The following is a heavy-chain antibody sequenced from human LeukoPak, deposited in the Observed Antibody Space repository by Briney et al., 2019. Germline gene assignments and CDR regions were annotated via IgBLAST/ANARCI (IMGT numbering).Heavy chain of an antibody. V-gene: IGHV1-69*04. D-gene: IGHD6-13*01. J-gene: IGHJ4*02. CDR1: GYTFTSYG. CDR3: ARDPVGIAAAGPLGY. CDR2: IIPILGIA. Sequence: VASVKVSCKASGYTFTSYGISWVRQAPGQGLEWMGRIIPILGIANYAQKFQGRVTITADKSTSTAYMELSSLRSEDTAVYYCARDPVGIAAAGPLGYWGQGTLVTVSS.